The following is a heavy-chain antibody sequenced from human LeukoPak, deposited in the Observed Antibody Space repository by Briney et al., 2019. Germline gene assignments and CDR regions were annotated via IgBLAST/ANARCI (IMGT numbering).Heavy chain of an antibody. Sequence: ASVKVSCKAPGYTFTSYYMHWVRQAPGQGLEWMGIINPSGGSTSYAQKFQGKVTMTRDTSTSTVYMELSSLRSEDTAVYYCAILTTDENEDFDYWGQGTLVTVSS. CDR1: GYTFTSYY. V-gene: IGHV1-46*01. J-gene: IGHJ4*02. CDR2: INPSGGST. CDR3: AILTTDENEDFDY. D-gene: IGHD4-17*01.